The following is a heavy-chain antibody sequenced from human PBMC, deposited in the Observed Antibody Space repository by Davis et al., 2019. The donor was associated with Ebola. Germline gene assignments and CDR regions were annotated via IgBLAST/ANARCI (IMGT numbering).Heavy chain of an antibody. CDR2: INSWGST. D-gene: IGHD3-16*01. J-gene: IGHJ4*02. V-gene: IGHV4-34*01. CDR3: ARASRLGGTDY. CDR1: GGSISGYY. Sequence: SETLSLTCAVYGGSISGYYCTWIRQPPGKGLEWIGEINSWGSTNYNPSLTSRVSMSVDTSKNQFSLKLSSGTAAGTAQYYCARASRLGGTDYRGQGALVTVLS.